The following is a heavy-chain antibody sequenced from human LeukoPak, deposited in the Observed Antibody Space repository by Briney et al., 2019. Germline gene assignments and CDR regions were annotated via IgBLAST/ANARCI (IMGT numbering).Heavy chain of an antibody. J-gene: IGHJ4*02. CDR3: ARGDFIGYYYDSSGYLDY. Sequence: PSQTLSLTCTVSGGSICSGGYYWSWIRQHPGKGLEWIGYIYYSGSTYYNPSLKSRVTISVDTSKNQFSLKLSSVTAADTAVYYCARGDFIGYYYDSSGYLDYWGQGTLVTVSS. D-gene: IGHD3-22*01. CDR1: GGSICSGGYY. CDR2: IYYSGST. V-gene: IGHV4-31*03.